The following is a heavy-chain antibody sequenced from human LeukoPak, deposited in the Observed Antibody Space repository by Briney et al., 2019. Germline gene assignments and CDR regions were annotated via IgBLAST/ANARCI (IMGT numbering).Heavy chain of an antibody. Sequence: ASVTVSCKASVYTFTNFYIHCVRQAPGQGLEWMGKVSPSGDRTIYAQTFRGRVTITKDTSTSTVYMELSSLRSEDTAVYYCARDWSHCSSTSCYMKGVFDYWGQGTLVTVSS. V-gene: IGHV1-46*01. CDR2: VSPSGDRT. CDR3: ARDWSHCSSTSCYMKGVFDY. CDR1: VYTFTNFY. D-gene: IGHD2-2*01. J-gene: IGHJ4*02.